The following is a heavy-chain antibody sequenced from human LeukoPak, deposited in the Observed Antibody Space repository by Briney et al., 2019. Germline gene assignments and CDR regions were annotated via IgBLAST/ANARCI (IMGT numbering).Heavy chain of an antibody. V-gene: IGHV3-48*01. CDR2: ISSSSSTI. D-gene: IGHD6-6*01. CDR3: ARAQYSSSSAFDI. CDR1: GFTFSSYS. J-gene: IGHJ3*02. Sequence: GSLRLSCAASGFTFSSYSMNWVRQAPEKGLEWVSYISSSSSTIYYADSVKGRFTISRDNAKNSLYLQMNSLRAEDTAVYYCARAQYSSSSAFDIWGQGTMVTVSS.